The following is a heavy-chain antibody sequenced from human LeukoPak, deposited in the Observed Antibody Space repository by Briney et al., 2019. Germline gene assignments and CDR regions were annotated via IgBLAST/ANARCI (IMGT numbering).Heavy chain of an antibody. D-gene: IGHD3-10*01. CDR3: AKYHYGSGSYSPGYDY. CDR1: GFTFSSYA. Sequence: GGSLRLSCAASGFTFSSYAMSWVRQAPGKGLEWVSAISGSGGSTYCADSVKGRFTISRDNSKNTLYLQMNSLRAEDTAVYYCAKYHYGSGSYSPGYDYWGQGTLVTVSS. V-gene: IGHV3-23*01. CDR2: ISGSGGST. J-gene: IGHJ4*02.